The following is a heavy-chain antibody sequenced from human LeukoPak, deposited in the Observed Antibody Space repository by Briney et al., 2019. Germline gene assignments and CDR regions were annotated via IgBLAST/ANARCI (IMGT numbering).Heavy chain of an antibody. CDR2: VFYSGSK. CDR3: VRGLGSMARGFRRGYDGYYYYMDV. V-gene: IGHV4-39*01. D-gene: IGHD3-10*01. CDR1: GGSISNRAYY. Sequence: SETLSLTCNVSGGSISNRAYYWAWIRQPPGKGLEWIGSVFYSGSKYSNPSLESRLTISVDTSKNQFSLKLSSVTAADTAVYYCVRGLGSMARGFRRGYDGYYYYMDVWGKGTTVIISS. J-gene: IGHJ6*03.